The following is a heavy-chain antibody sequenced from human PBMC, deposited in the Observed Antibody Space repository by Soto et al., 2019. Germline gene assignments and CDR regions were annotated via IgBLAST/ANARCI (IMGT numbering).Heavy chain of an antibody. CDR1: GFTFSSYG. CDR2: VSYDGSNK. Sequence: QVQLVESGGGVVQPGRSLRLSCAASGFTFSSYGMHWVRQAPGKGLEWVAVVSYDGSNKYYADSVKGRFTISRDNSKNTLYLQMSRLRAEDTAVYYCAKDHYDYVWGTYHFDSWGQGTLVTVSS. J-gene: IGHJ4*02. CDR3: AKDHYDYVWGTYHFDS. D-gene: IGHD3-16*02. V-gene: IGHV3-30*18.